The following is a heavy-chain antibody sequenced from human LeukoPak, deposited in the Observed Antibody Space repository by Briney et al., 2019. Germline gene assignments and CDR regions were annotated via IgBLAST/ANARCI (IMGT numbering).Heavy chain of an antibody. CDR2: INHSGST. D-gene: IGHD6-13*01. Sequence: PSETLSLTCAVYGGSFSGYNWSWIRQPPGKGLEWIGEINHSGSTNYNPSLKSRVTISVDTSKNQFSLKLSSVTAADTAVYYCARRHSSSLGFGYWGQGTLVTVSS. CDR1: GGSFSGYN. J-gene: IGHJ4*02. CDR3: ARRHSSSLGFGY. V-gene: IGHV4-34*01.